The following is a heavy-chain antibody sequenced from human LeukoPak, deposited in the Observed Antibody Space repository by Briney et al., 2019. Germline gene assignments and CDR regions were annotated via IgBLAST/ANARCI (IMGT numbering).Heavy chain of an antibody. Sequence: GASVKVSCKASGYTFTSYAMNWVRQAPGQGLEWMGWINTNTGNPTYAQGFTGRFVFSLDTSVSTAYLQISSLKAEDTAVYYCARTYCSGGSCYGRFDYWGQGTLVTVSS. V-gene: IGHV7-4-1*02. CDR2: INTNTGNP. D-gene: IGHD2-15*01. CDR3: ARTYCSGGSCYGRFDY. J-gene: IGHJ4*02. CDR1: GYTFTSYA.